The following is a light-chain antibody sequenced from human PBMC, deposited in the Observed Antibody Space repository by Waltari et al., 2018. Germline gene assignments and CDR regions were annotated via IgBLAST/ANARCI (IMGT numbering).Light chain of an antibody. CDR2: WAS. V-gene: IGKV4-1*01. CDR1: QSVFHSSNNKYY. Sequence: DIVMTQSPDSLAVSLGERATINCRSSQSVFHSSNNKYYFSWYQQKPGQPPQLLIYWASSRASVVPDRCSGSGSGTDFTLTISSLQAEDVAVYCCQQYCSTPATFGEGTKVEIK. CDR3: QQYCSTPAT. J-gene: IGKJ4*01.